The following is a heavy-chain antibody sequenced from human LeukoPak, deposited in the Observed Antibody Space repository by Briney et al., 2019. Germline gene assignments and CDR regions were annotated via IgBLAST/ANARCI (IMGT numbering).Heavy chain of an antibody. CDR3: ARPPYYDFWSGYSPDAFDI. CDR1: GGSISSSSYY. CDR2: IYYSGST. V-gene: IGHV4-39*01. D-gene: IGHD3-3*01. J-gene: IGHJ3*02. Sequence: SETLSLTCTVSGGSISSSSYYWGWIRQPPGKWLEWIGSIYYSGSTYYNPSLKSRVTISVDTSKNQFSLKLSSVTAADTAVYYCARPPYYDFWSGYSPDAFDIWGQGTMVTVSS.